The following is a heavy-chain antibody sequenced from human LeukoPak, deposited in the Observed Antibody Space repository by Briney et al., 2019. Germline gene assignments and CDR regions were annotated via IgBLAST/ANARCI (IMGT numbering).Heavy chain of an antibody. CDR2: INPDGSST. J-gene: IGHJ4*02. CDR1: GFTSSSYW. V-gene: IGHV3-74*01. D-gene: IGHD6-19*01. Sequence: GGSLRLSCAASGFTSSSYWMHWVRQAPGKGLVWVSRINPDGSSTTYADSVRGRFTISRDNAKNTLYLQMNSLRVEDTAVYYCTRQWLPSPGDSWGQGTLVTVSS. CDR3: TRQWLPSPGDS.